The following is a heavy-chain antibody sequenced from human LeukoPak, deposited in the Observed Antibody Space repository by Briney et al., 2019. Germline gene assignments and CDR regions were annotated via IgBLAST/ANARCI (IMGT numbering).Heavy chain of an antibody. CDR2: IYYSGST. Sequence: SETLSLTCTVSGGSISSYYWSWIRQPPGKGLEWIGYIYYSGSTNYNPSLKSRVTISVDTSKNQFSLKLSSVTAADTAVYYCARVPCSSTSCYHHYYYMDVWGKGTTVTVSS. CDR3: ARVPCSSTSCYHHYYYMDV. J-gene: IGHJ6*03. CDR1: GGSISSYY. V-gene: IGHV4-59*01. D-gene: IGHD2-2*01.